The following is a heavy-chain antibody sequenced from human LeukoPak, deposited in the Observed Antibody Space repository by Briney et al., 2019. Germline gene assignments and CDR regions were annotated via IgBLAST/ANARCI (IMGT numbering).Heavy chain of an antibody. J-gene: IGHJ4*02. CDR1: GFTFSSYA. Sequence: GGSLRLSCAASGFTFSSYAMSWVRQAPGKGLEWVSAISGSGGSTYYAESVKDRFTISRDNSKNTLYLQINSLRAEDTAVYYCYAPLNYFDYWGQGTLVTVSS. V-gene: IGHV3-23*01. D-gene: IGHD2-2*01. CDR3: YAPLNYFDY. CDR2: ISGSGGST.